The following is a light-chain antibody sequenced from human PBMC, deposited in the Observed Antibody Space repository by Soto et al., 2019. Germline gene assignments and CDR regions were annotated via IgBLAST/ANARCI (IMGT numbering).Light chain of an antibody. CDR2: GAS. CDR1: QSVSSN. J-gene: IGKJ2*01. CDR3: QQYNNWPPFT. Sequence: EIVMTQSPATLSVSPGERATLSCRASQSVSSNLAWYQQRPGQPPRLLIYGASTRATGIPARFSGGGSGTEFTLTISSLQPEDFAVYYCQQYNNWPPFTFGQGTKVDIK. V-gene: IGKV3-15*01.